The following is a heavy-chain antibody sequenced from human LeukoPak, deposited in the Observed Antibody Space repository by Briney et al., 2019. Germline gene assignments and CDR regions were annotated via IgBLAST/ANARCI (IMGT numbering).Heavy chain of an antibody. J-gene: IGHJ4*02. CDR3: ARDYGSGSYYSN. CDR1: GGSINSSSYY. CDR2: IYYSGST. V-gene: IGHV4-39*07. D-gene: IGHD3-10*01. Sequence: SETLSLTCTVSGGSINSSSYYRGWIRQPPGKGLEWIGSIYYSGSTYYNPSLKSRATISVDTSKNQFSLKLSSVTAADTAVYYCARDYGSGSYYSNWGQGTLVTVSS.